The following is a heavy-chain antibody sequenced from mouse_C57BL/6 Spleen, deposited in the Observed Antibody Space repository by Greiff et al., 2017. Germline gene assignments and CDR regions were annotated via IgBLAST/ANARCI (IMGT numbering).Heavy chain of an antibody. Sequence: QVQLQQPGAELVKPGASVKMSCKASGYTFTSYWINWVKQRPGQGLEWIGDIYPGSGSTNYNEKFKSKATLTVDTSSSTAYMQLSSLTSENSAVYYCARECGTYYSNFGYFDDWGQGTTLTVSS. CDR2: IYPGSGST. D-gene: IGHD2-5*01. CDR1: GYTFTSYW. J-gene: IGHJ1*01. CDR3: ARECGTYYSNFGYFDD. V-gene: IGHV1-55*01.